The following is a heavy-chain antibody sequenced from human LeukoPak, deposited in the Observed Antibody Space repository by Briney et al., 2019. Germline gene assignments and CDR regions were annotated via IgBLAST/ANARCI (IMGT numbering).Heavy chain of an antibody. D-gene: IGHD3-3*01. CDR3: ARDSRVAVHYMDV. Sequence: GGSLRLSCAASGFTFSSYWMHWVRQAPGKGLVWVSRINSDGSSTSYADSVKGRFTISRDNSKNTVYLQMNSLRAEDTAVYYCARDSRVAVHYMDVWGKGTTVTVSS. J-gene: IGHJ6*03. CDR2: INSDGSST. CDR1: GFTFSSYW. V-gene: IGHV3-74*01.